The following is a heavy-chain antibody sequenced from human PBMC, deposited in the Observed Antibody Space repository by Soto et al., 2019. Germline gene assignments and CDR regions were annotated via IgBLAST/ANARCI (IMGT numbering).Heavy chain of an antibody. J-gene: IGHJ4*02. V-gene: IGHV3-23*01. Sequence: VQLLQSGGGVVQPGGSLRLSCAASGFTFSNYAMRWIRQAPGKGLEWVSAIGGGGSPTYYADSVKGRFTVSRDNSKNTLYLHMNSLRAEDTAVYYCAKRGTYSGDDYWVQGTLVTVSS. CDR3: AKRGTYSGDDY. D-gene: IGHD3-10*01. CDR1: GFTFSNYA. CDR2: IGGGGSPT.